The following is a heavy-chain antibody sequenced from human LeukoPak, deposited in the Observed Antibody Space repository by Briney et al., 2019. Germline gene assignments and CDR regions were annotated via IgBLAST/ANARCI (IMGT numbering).Heavy chain of an antibody. D-gene: IGHD3-16*02. CDR1: GFTFSSFA. CDR3: AKDAIGQYRPYYFDC. V-gene: IGHV3-23*01. Sequence: GGSLRLSCAASGFTFSSFAMSWVRQAPGKGLEWVSSISGSGESTYYADYVKGRFTVSRDNSKNTVNLQLNSLRAEDTAVYYCAKDAIGQYRPYYFDCWGQGTLVTVSS. CDR2: ISGSGEST. J-gene: IGHJ4*02.